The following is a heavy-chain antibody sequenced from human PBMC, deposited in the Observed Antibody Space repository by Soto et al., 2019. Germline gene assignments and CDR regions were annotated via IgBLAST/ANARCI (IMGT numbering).Heavy chain of an antibody. D-gene: IGHD2-15*01. V-gene: IGHV3-49*03. J-gene: IGHJ4*02. CDR2: IRSKAYGGTT. CDR3: TRGYCSGGSCYNFFDY. Sequence: GGSLRLSCTASGFTFGDYAMSWFRQAPGKGLEWVGFIRSKAYGGTTEYAASVKGRFTISRDDSKSIAYLQMNSLKTEDTAVYYCTRGYCSGGSCYNFFDYWGQGTLVTVSS. CDR1: GFTFGDYA.